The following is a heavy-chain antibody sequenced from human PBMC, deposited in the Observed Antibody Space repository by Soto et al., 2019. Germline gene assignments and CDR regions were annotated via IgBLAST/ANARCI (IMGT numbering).Heavy chain of an antibody. D-gene: IGHD2-2*01. J-gene: IGHJ5*02. CDR3: ARMLYCSSTSCRLNWFDP. Sequence: SETLSLTCTVSGGSISSYYWSWIRQPPGKGLEWIGYIYYSGSTNYNPSLKSRVTISVDTSKNQFSLKLSSVTAADTAVYYCARMLYCSSTSCRLNWFDPWGQGTLVTVSS. CDR1: GGSISSYY. CDR2: IYYSGST. V-gene: IGHV4-59*01.